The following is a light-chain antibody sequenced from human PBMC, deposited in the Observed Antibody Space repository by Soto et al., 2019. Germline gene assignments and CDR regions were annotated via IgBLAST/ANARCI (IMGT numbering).Light chain of an antibody. J-gene: IGKJ4*01. CDR3: QHRVNWPT. CDR1: QSVSNY. CDR2: DVS. Sequence: EIVLTQSPATLSLSPGERATLSCSASQSVSNYLSRYQQKSGQTPRLLISDVSKRATGIPARFSGSGSDTAFTFTISRLEHEDFAFYYCQHRVNWPTFSGGNKVEI. V-gene: IGKV3-11*01.